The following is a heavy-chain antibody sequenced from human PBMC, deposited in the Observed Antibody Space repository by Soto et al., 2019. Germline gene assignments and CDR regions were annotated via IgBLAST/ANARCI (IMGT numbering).Heavy chain of an antibody. V-gene: IGHV4-34*01. Sequence: PSETLSLTCAVYGGSFSGYYWSWIRQPPGKGLEWIGEIDHSGGTNYNASLKSRVTISTDTSNNQFSLKLSYVTAADTAIYYCARGRLGGAANWGQGTLVTVSS. J-gene: IGHJ4*02. D-gene: IGHD3-16*01. CDR1: GGSFSGYY. CDR2: IDHSGGT. CDR3: ARGRLGGAAN.